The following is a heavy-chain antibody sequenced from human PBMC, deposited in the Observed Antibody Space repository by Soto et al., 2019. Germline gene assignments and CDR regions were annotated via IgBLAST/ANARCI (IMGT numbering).Heavy chain of an antibody. CDR1: GGTFYTYA. Sequence: QVPLVQSGAEVKRPGSSVSVSCRVSGGTFYTYAFTWVRQAPGQGLQRMGGITPMIGTTKYDQKLHGRVTFSADESASTAYMELRNLRSDDTAVYYGARDGSGMTSVVGFWGQGTLITV. D-gene: IGHD6-25*01. CDR2: ITPMIGTT. V-gene: IGHV1-69*01. J-gene: IGHJ4*02. CDR3: ARDGSGMTSVVGF.